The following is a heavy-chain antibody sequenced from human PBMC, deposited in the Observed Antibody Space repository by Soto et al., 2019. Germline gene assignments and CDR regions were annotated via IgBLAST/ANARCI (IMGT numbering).Heavy chain of an antibody. V-gene: IGHV4-59*08. D-gene: IGHD2-15*01. CDR2: IYYSGST. Sequence: PSETLSLTCTVSGGSISSYYWSLIRQPPGKGLEWIGYIYYSGSTNYNPSLKSRVTISVDTSKNQFSLKLSSVTAADTAVYYCARLYCSGGSCFASKPHFDYWGQGTLVTVSS. CDR1: GGSISSYY. J-gene: IGHJ4*02. CDR3: ARLYCSGGSCFASKPHFDY.